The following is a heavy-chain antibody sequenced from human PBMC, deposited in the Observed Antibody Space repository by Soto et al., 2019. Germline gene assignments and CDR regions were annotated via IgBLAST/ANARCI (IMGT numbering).Heavy chain of an antibody. CDR2: IIPLFGTT. J-gene: IGHJ6*02. CDR3: AAELGFGKLSVV. D-gene: IGHD3-10*01. V-gene: IGHV1-69*01. Sequence: QVQVVQSGVEVRRPGSSVKVSCKASGATLKNCVISWVRQAPGQGLEWMGGIIPLFGTTDFAQRFQGRLTITTDESTTTAYMELSRLRSEDTATYYCAAELGFGKLSVVWGQGTTVIVSS. CDR1: GATLKNCV.